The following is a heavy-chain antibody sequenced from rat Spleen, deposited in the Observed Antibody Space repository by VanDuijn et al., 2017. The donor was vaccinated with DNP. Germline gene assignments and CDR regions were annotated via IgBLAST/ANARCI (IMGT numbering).Heavy chain of an antibody. D-gene: IGHD1-11*01. CDR2: ISYEGSST. V-gene: IGHV5-22*01. CDR3: ARHYGGYSDWYFDF. J-gene: IGHJ1*01. Sequence: EVQLVESGGGLVQPGRSLKLSCAASGFTFSDYYMAWVRQAPKKGLEWVASISYEGSSTYYGDSVKGRFTISRDNAKSTLYLQMNSLRSEDTATYYCARHYGGYSDWYFDFWGPGTMVTVSS. CDR1: GFTFSDYY.